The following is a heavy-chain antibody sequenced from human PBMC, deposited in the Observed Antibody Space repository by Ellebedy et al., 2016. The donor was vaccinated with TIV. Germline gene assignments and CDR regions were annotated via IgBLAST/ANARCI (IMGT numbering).Heavy chain of an antibody. J-gene: IGHJ5*02. CDR2: IYYSGST. CDR3: ARIPAGSRGSALNWFDP. Sequence: MPSETLSLTCTVSGGSITTTNYYWGWIRQPPGKGLEWIGTIYYSGSTLYNPSLSLESRVTVSVDTSKNQFSLKLSSVTAADTAVYYCARIPAGSRGSALNWFDPWGQGILVTVSS. CDR1: GGSITTTNYY. V-gene: IGHV4-39*07. D-gene: IGHD3-10*01.